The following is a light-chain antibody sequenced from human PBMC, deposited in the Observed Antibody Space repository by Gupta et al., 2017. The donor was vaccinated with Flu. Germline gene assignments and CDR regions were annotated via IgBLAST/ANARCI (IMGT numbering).Light chain of an antibody. Sequence: QSVLTQPPSVSEAPRQRVTISCSGSSSNIGNNAVNWYQQLPGKAPKLLIYYDDLLPPGGAERLSGSKSGTAAALAIIGLQAEDEADYYCGAWEDSRNGYVVFGGGTKLTVL. CDR2: YDD. V-gene: IGLV1-36*01. CDR3: GAWEDSRNGYVV. J-gene: IGLJ2*01. CDR1: SSNIGNNA.